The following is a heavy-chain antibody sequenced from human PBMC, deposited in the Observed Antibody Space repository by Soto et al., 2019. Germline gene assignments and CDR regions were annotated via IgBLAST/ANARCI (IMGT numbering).Heavy chain of an antibody. CDR2: IKRKIDGETT. CDR1: GFTFSDAW. V-gene: IGHV3-15*01. CDR3: VTDRGGGMDV. J-gene: IGHJ6*01. D-gene: IGHD3-10*01. Sequence: ESGGGMVMPGGSLRLSCAASGFTFSDAWMTWIRQAPGKGLQCVGRIKRKIDGETTDYAAPVKGRFTISRDDSKNTLYLQMNSRKVEDTAMYYCVTDRGGGMDVWGQGTTVTVSS.